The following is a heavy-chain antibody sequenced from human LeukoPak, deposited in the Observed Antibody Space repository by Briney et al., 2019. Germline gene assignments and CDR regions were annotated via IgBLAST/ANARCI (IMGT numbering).Heavy chain of an antibody. CDR1: RFAFHNYA. CDR3: ARDLDYYDTFKYDVFDV. V-gene: IGHV3-23*01. J-gene: IGHJ3*01. CDR2: ISVDGGDI. Sequence: PGGSLRLSCAASRFAFHNYAMTWIRQAPERGLEWVSSISVDGGDIKYPDSAKGRFTISRDNAKNLLFLQMNSLRAEDTAVYYCARDLDYYDTFKYDVFDVWGQGTMVTVSS. D-gene: IGHD3-22*01.